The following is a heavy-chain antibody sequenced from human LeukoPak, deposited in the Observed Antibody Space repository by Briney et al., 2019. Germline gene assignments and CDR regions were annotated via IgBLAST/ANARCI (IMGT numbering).Heavy chain of an antibody. CDR1: GGSISSYY. D-gene: IGHD6-13*01. CDR3: ALYSSSWTDAFDI. CDR2: IYSSGST. J-gene: IGHJ3*02. Sequence: PSETLSLTCIVSGGSISSYYWSWIRQPAGKGLEWIGRIYSSGSTNYNPSLKSRVTMSVDTSKNQFSLKLSSVTAADTAVYYCALYSSSWTDAFDIWGQGTMVTVSS. V-gene: IGHV4-4*07.